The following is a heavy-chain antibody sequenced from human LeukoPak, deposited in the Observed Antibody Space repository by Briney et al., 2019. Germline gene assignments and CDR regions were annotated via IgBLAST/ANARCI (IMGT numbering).Heavy chain of an antibody. D-gene: IGHD5-18*01. Sequence: GGSLRLSCAASGFTFSTSSMHWVRQAPGKGLDWVAVISNDGSKKYYADSVKGRFTISRDNSKNTLSLQVSSLRTEDTVVYYCAKDRYSYAFEYSDSWGQGTLVTVSS. CDR1: GFTFSTSS. CDR2: ISNDGSKK. V-gene: IGHV3-30*18. CDR3: AKDRYSYAFEYSDS. J-gene: IGHJ4*02.